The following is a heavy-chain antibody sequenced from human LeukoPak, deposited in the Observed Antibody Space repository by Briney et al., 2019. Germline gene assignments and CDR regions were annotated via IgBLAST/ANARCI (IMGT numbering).Heavy chain of an antibody. J-gene: IGHJ4*02. CDR3: AREGHYYDSSAAESAAGDY. V-gene: IGHV1-8*03. CDR1: GYTFTNYD. Sequence: ASVKVSCKASGYTFTNYDINWVRQATGQGLEWMGWMNPNSGNTGYAQKFQGRVTITRNTSISTAYMELSSLRSEDTAVYYCAREGHYYDSSAAESAAGDYWGQGTLVTVSS. D-gene: IGHD3-22*01. CDR2: MNPNSGNT.